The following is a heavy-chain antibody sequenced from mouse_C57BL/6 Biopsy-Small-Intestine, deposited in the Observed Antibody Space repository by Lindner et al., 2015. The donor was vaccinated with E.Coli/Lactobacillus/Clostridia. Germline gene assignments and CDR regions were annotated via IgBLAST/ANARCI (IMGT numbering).Heavy chain of an antibody. CDR3: TRELEAY. CDR2: ISIGSSTI. V-gene: IGHV5-17*01. J-gene: IGHJ3*01. D-gene: IGHD1-3*01. CDR1: GFTFSDYG. Sequence: VQLQESGGGLVKPGGSRKLSCAASGFTFSDYGMHWVRQAPEKGLEWVAYISIGSSTIYYADTVKGRFTISRDNAKNTLSLQMTSLRSEDTAMYYCTRELEAYWGQGTLVTVSA.